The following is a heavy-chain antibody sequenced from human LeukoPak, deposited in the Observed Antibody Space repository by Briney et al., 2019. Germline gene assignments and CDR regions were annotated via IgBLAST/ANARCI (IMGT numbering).Heavy chain of an antibody. V-gene: IGHV4-31*03. CDR1: GGSISSNTYY. Sequence: PSETLSLTCTVSGGSISSNTYYWSWIRQHPGKGLEWIGAIYYSGSPDYNPSLKSRVTISVDTSKNQFSLNLSSVTAADTAVYYCARRPGGFGSGSYTNWFDPWGQGTLVTVSS. CDR2: IYYSGSP. J-gene: IGHJ5*02. CDR3: ARRPGGFGSGSYTNWFDP. D-gene: IGHD3-10*01.